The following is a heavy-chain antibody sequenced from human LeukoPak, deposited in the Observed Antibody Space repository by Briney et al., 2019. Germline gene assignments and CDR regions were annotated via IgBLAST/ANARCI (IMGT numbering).Heavy chain of an antibody. V-gene: IGHV3-9*01. J-gene: IGHJ4*02. CDR3: AKDISAFYYGSGSYFDY. CDR1: GFTFDDYA. CDR2: ISWNSGSI. Sequence: GRSLRLSCAASGFTFDDYAMHWVRQAPGKGLEWVSGISWNSGSIDYADSVKGRFTISRDNAKNSLYLQMNSLRAEDTALYYCAKDISAFYYGSGSYFDYWGQGTLVTVSS. D-gene: IGHD3-10*01.